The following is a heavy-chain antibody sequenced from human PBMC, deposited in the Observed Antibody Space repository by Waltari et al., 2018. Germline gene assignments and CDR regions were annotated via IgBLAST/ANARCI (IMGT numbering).Heavy chain of an antibody. V-gene: IGHV3-30*02. CDR3: AKLPRANYDYIWGSYNGY. D-gene: IGHD3-16*01. Sequence: QVQLVESGGGVVQPGGSLRLSCAASGFTFSSYGMHWVRQAPGKGLEWVAFIRYDGSNKYYADSVKGRFTISRDNSKNTLYLQMNSLRAEDTAVYYCAKLPRANYDYIWGSYNGYWGQGTLVTVSS. J-gene: IGHJ4*02. CDR2: IRYDGSNK. CDR1: GFTFSSYG.